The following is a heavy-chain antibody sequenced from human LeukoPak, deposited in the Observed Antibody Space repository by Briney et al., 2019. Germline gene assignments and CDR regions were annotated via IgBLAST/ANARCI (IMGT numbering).Heavy chain of an antibody. CDR3: ASRHCSGENCYAGPLDF. CDR1: GFTFSSYG. CDR2: SYSGGST. D-gene: IGHD2-8*02. J-gene: IGHJ4*02. V-gene: IGHV3-NL1*01. Sequence: PGRSLRLSCAASGFTFSSYGMHWVRQAPGKGLEWVSVSYSGGSTYYEDSVKGRFTVSRDVSKNTLYLQMNNLRGEDTAVYYCASRHCSGENCYAGPLDFWGQGIQVTVSS.